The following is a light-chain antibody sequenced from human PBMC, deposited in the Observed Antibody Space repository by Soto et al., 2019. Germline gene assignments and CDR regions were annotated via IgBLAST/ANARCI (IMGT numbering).Light chain of an antibody. Sequence: QSALTQPASVSGSPGQSITISCTGTSSDVGGYNSVSWFQQHPSKAPKLIIYEVSHRPSGVSIRFSSSKSGNTASLTISGLQAEDEADYYCNSYRHSTTLVFGTGTK. CDR2: EVS. V-gene: IGLV2-14*01. CDR3: NSYRHSTTLV. CDR1: SSDVGGYNS. J-gene: IGLJ1*01.